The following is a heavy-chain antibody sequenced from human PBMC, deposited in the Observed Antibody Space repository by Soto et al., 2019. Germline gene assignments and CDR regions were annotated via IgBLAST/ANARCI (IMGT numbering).Heavy chain of an antibody. J-gene: IGHJ4*02. CDR3: ASRDYGGNPIDY. CDR2: IIPILGIA. D-gene: IGHD4-17*01. CDR1: GGTFSSYT. Sequence: QVQLVQSGAEVKKPGSSVKVSCKASGGTFSSYTISWVRQAPGQGLEWMGRIIPILGIANYAQKFQGRVTITADKSTSTAYMELSSLRSEDTAVYYCASRDYGGNPIDYWGQGTLVTVSS. V-gene: IGHV1-69*02.